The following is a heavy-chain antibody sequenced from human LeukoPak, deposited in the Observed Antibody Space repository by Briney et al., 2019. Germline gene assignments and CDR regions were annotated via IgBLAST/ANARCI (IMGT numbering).Heavy chain of an antibody. V-gene: IGHV4-34*01. J-gene: IGHJ5*02. Sequence: SETLSLTCAVYGGSFSGYYWSWIRQPPGKGLEWIGEINHSGSTNYNPSLKSRVTISVDTSKNQFSPKLSSVTAADTAVYYCARGLSYCSSTSCPANWFDPWGQGTLVTVSS. CDR3: ARGLSYCSSTSCPANWFDP. CDR2: INHSGST. CDR1: GGSFSGYY. D-gene: IGHD2-2*01.